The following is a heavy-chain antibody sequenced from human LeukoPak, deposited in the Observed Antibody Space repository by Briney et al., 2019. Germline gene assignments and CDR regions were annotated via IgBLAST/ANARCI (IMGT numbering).Heavy chain of an antibody. J-gene: IGHJ3*02. V-gene: IGHV3-11*05. D-gene: IGHD3-22*01. CDR2: ISSGSTYT. Sequence: GGSLRLSCTASGFTFTDHYMSWIRQAPGKGLEWVSYISSGSTYTNYADSVKGRFTISRDNAKNSLYLQMNSLRAEDTAVYYCAKDRVSMIVVVAFDIWGQGTMVTVSS. CDR3: AKDRVSMIVVVAFDI. CDR1: GFTFTDHY.